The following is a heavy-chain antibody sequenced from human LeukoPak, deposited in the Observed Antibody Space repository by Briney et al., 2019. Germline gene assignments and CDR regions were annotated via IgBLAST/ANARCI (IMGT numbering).Heavy chain of an antibody. D-gene: IGHD3-22*01. CDR2: INQDVSER. CDR3: AKDPGLDAFDI. CDR1: GFTFSSYW. V-gene: IGHV3-7*05. Sequence: GGSLRLSCAASGFTFSSYWMSWVRQAPGKGLEWVANINQDVSERNYVDSVKGRFTISRDNAKNSLYPQMNSLRAEDTAVYFCAKDPGLDAFDIWGQGTMVTVSS. J-gene: IGHJ3*02.